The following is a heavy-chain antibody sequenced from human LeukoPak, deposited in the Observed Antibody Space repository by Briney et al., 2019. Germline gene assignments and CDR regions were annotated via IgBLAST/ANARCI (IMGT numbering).Heavy chain of an antibody. J-gene: IGHJ4*02. D-gene: IGHD2-2*01. Sequence: ASVKVSCKASGYTFTSYDINWVRQATGQGLEWMGWMNPNSGNTGYAQKFQGRVTMTRDTSISTAYMELSSLRSDDTAVYYCARTSYSSTWNEGEASFDYWGQGTLVTVSS. CDR3: ARTSYSSTWNEGEASFDY. V-gene: IGHV1-8*01. CDR1: GYTFTSYD. CDR2: MNPNSGNT.